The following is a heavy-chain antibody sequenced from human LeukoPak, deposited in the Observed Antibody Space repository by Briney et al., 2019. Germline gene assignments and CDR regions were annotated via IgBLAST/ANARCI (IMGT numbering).Heavy chain of an antibody. V-gene: IGHV3-30*04. J-gene: IGHJ4*02. Sequence: PGGSLRLSCAASGFTFSSYAMHWVRQAPGKGLEWVAVISYDGSNKYYADSVKGRFTISRDNSKNTLYLQMNSLRAEDTAVYYCARDFGEMATIQDWNYWGQGTLVTVPS. CDR2: ISYDGSNK. CDR3: ARDFGEMATIQDWNY. CDR1: GFTFSSYA. D-gene: IGHD5-24*01.